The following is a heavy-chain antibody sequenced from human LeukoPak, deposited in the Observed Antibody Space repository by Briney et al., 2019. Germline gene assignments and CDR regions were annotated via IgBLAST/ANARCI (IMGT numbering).Heavy chain of an antibody. CDR3: AKGKYYDFWSGFN. V-gene: IGHV3-30*02. Sequence: GGSLRLSCAASGFTFSSYGMHWVRQAPGKGLEWVAFIRYDGSNKYYADSVKGRFTISRDNSKNTLYLQMNSLGAEDTAVYYCAKGKYYDFWSGFNWGQGTLVTVSS. CDR2: IRYDGSNK. D-gene: IGHD3-3*01. J-gene: IGHJ4*02. CDR1: GFTFSSYG.